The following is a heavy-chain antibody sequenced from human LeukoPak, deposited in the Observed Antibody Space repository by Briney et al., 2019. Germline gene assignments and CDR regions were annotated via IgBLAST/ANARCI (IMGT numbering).Heavy chain of an antibody. Sequence: PGGSLRLSCATSGFALSSYWMHWVRQAPGKGLVWVSRINSDGSSTSYADSVKGRFTISRDNAKNTLYLQMNSLRAEDTAVYYCARDRYSGSYSDYWGQGTLVTVSS. D-gene: IGHD1-26*01. CDR3: ARDRYSGSYSDY. CDR2: INSDGSST. J-gene: IGHJ4*02. CDR1: GFALSSYW. V-gene: IGHV3-74*01.